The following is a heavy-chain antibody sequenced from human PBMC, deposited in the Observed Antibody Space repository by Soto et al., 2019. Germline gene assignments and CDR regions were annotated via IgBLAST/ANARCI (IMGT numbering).Heavy chain of an antibody. Sequence: YWIGWVRQMPGKGLEWMGIIYPGDSDTRYSPSFQVQVTISADKSISTAYLQWSSLKASDTAMYYCVKARDLYSSSWYDAFDIWGQGTMVTVSS. CDR1: YW. J-gene: IGHJ3*02. CDR3: VKARDLYSSSWYDAFDI. D-gene: IGHD6-13*01. CDR2: IYPGDSDT. V-gene: IGHV5-51*01.